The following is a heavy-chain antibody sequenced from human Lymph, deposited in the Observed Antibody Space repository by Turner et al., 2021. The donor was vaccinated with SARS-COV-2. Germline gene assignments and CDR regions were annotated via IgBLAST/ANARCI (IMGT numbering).Heavy chain of an antibody. CDR3: AKDPNWYVLSAVDY. V-gene: IGHV3-23*01. Sequence: EVQLLESGGGLVQPGGFLILSCAASGFTFSSYALRWVRQAPGKGLAWVSAISNSDGSTYYAGSVKGRFTISRENSKNTLYLQMNSLRAEDTAVYYCAKDPNWYVLSAVDYWGQGTLVTVSS. J-gene: IGHJ4*02. CDR2: ISNSDGST. CDR1: GFTFSSYA. D-gene: IGHD1-1*01.